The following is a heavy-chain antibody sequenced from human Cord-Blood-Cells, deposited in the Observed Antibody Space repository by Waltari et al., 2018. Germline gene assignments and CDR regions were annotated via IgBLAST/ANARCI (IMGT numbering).Heavy chain of an antibody. J-gene: IGHJ6*02. Sequence: HGGSTNYNPSLKSRVTISVDKSKNQFSLKLSSVTTADTAVYYCARVGYCTGGVCYLDYYYYYGMDVWGQGTTVTVSS. CDR2: HGGST. V-gene: IGHV4-4*02. D-gene: IGHD2-8*02. CDR3: ARVGYCTGGVCYLDYYYYYGMDV.